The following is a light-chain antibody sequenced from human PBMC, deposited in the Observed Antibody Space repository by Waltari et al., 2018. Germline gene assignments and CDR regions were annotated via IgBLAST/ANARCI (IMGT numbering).Light chain of an antibody. Sequence: QSALTQPPPASGSPGQSVTIPCTGTSSDVGGSNYVSWYQQHPGKAPKLMIYEVSKRPSGVPDRFSGSKSGNTASLTVSGLQAEDEADYYCTSYASSNSVVFGGGTKLTVL. V-gene: IGLV2-8*01. CDR2: EVS. CDR1: SSDVGGSNY. CDR3: TSYASSNSVV. J-gene: IGLJ2*01.